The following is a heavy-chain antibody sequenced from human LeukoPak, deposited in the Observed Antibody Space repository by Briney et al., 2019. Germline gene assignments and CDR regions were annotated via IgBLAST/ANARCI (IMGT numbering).Heavy chain of an antibody. CDR2: IHTSGST. J-gene: IGHJ4*02. Sequence: KTGGSLRLSCAASGFTFSSYAMSWIRQPAGKGLEWIGRIHTSGSTNYNPSLKSRVTMSVDTSKNQFSLKLSSVTAADTAVYYCARGGYYYDSTSYYSLDYWGQGTLVTVSS. CDR1: GFTFSSYA. V-gene: IGHV4-4*07. D-gene: IGHD3-22*01. CDR3: ARGGYYYDSTSYYSLDY.